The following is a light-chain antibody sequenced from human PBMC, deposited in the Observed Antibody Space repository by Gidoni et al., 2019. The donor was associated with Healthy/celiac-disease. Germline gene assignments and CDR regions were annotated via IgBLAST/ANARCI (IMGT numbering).Light chain of an antibody. CDR2: GVS. Sequence: EIVMTQSPATLSVSPGERATLSCRASQSVSSNLAWYQQKPGQAPRLLIYGVSTRATGIPARFSGSGSGTEFTLTISSLQSEDFAVYYCQQYNNWPPYTFGQXTKLEIK. CDR3: QQYNNWPPYT. J-gene: IGKJ2*01. V-gene: IGKV3-15*01. CDR1: QSVSSN.